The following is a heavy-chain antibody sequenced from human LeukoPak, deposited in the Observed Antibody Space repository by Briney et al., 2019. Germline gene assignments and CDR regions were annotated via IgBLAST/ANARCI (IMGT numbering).Heavy chain of an antibody. V-gene: IGHV3-23*01. D-gene: IGHD1-26*01. Sequence: GGSLGLSCAASGFTFSTYGMNWVRQAPGKGLEWVSGISPSGGITYYTDSVKGRFTISRDNSKHTVSLQMNSLRAEDTAVYYCARGVGATLVDYWGQGTRVTVSS. CDR3: ARGVGATLVDY. J-gene: IGHJ4*02. CDR1: GFTFSTYG. CDR2: ISPSGGIT.